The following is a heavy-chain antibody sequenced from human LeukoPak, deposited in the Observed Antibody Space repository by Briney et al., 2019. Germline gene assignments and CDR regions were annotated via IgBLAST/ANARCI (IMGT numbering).Heavy chain of an antibody. Sequence: GGSLRLSCAASGFTFSSYEMNWVRQAPGKGLEWVSYISSSGSTIYYADSVKGRFTISRDNSKNTLYLQMNSLRAEDTAVYYCARELLTDAFDIWGQGTMVIVSS. J-gene: IGHJ3*02. CDR2: ISSSGSTI. CDR3: ARELLTDAFDI. V-gene: IGHV3-48*03. D-gene: IGHD1-26*01. CDR1: GFTFSSYE.